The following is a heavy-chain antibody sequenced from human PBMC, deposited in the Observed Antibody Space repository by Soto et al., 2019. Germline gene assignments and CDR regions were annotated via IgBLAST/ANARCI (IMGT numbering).Heavy chain of an antibody. CDR3: ARVGSVTTNYYVMDV. J-gene: IGHJ6*02. D-gene: IGHD4-17*01. Sequence: QVQLVQSGAEVKEPVASVKVSCEASGYTFTSYGVSWVRQAPGQGLEWMGWISGYNGNTNYAQKLQGRVIMTTDTSTSTAYMELRSLRSDDTAVYYCARVGSVTTNYYVMDVWGQGTTVTVSS. V-gene: IGHV1-18*01. CDR2: ISGYNGNT. CDR1: GYTFTSYG.